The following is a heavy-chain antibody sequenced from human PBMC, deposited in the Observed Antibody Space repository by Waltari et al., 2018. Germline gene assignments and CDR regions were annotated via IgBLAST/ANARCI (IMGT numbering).Heavy chain of an antibody. J-gene: IGHJ4*02. V-gene: IGHV3-7*01. Sequence: EVQLVESGGGLVQPGGSLRLSCAAPDFTFAYYWVTWVRQAPGKGLEWVANIKEDGSEKYYVDSVKGRFTISRDNAKNSLYLQMSSLRVEDTAVYYCATQSWSNFEYWGQGTLVTVSS. CDR1: DFTFAYYW. CDR2: IKEDGSEK. CDR3: ATQSWSNFEY. D-gene: IGHD3-3*01.